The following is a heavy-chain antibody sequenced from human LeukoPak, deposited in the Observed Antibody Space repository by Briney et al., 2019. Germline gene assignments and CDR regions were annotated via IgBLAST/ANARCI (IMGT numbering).Heavy chain of an antibody. D-gene: IGHD5-18*01. CDR2: INHSGST. Sequence: PSETLSLTCAVYGGSFSGYYWSWIRQPPGKGLEWIGEINHSGSTNYNPSLKSRVTISVDTSKNQFSLKLSSVTAADTAVYYCARGYSYLYTKPYYFDYWGQGTLVTVSS. CDR1: GGSFSGYY. CDR3: ARGYSYLYTKPYYFDY. V-gene: IGHV4-34*01. J-gene: IGHJ4*02.